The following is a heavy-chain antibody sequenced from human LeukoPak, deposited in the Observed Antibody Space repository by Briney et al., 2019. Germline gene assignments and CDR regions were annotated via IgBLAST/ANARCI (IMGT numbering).Heavy chain of an antibody. CDR1: GGSISNYY. V-gene: IGHV4-59*08. J-gene: IGHJ1*01. CDR3: ARHGGYSSPYLH. Sequence: SETLSLTCTVSGGSISNYYWSWIRQPPGKGLECIGYIYYSGSTNYNPSLKSRVTISVDTSKNQFSLKLSSVTATDAAVYYCARHGGYSSPYLHWGQGTLVTVSS. D-gene: IGHD6-13*01. CDR2: IYYSGST.